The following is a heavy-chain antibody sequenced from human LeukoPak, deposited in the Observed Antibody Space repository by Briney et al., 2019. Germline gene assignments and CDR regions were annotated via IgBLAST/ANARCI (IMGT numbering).Heavy chain of an antibody. D-gene: IGHD5-12*01. Sequence: GGSLRLSCAASGFKFDDYAMHWVRQTPGKGLQWVSGISWSGGGKGYEDSVKGRFTISRDNAKNSLFLEMNTVRSEDTAIYCAKGQYSGYDSQPDYWGQGTLVTVSS. J-gene: IGHJ4*02. CDR2: ISWSGGGK. CDR1: GFKFDDYA. CDR3: AKGQYSGYDSQPDY. V-gene: IGHV3-9*01.